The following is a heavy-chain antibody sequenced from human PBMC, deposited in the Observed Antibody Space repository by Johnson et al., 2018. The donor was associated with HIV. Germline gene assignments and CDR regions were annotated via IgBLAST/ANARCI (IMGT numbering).Heavy chain of an antibody. V-gene: IGHV3-7*05. CDR3: ASHLSYYDFWSGYYRGGDAFDI. Sequence: VQLVESGGGVVQPGRSLRLSCAASGFTFSSYWMSWVRQAPGKGLEWVANIKQDGSEKYYVDSVKGRFTITRDNAKNSLYLQMNSLRAEETAVYYCASHLSYYDFWSGYYRGGDAFDIWGQGTMVTVSS. J-gene: IGHJ3*02. CDR1: GFTFSSYW. CDR2: IKQDGSEK. D-gene: IGHD3-3*01.